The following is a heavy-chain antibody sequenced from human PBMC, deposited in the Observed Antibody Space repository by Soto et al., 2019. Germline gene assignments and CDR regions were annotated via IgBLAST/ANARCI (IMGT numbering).Heavy chain of an antibody. Sequence: EVQLLESGGGLVQPGGXLRLSCAASGFTFSSYAMSWVRQAPGKGLEWVSAISGSGGSTYYADSVKGRFTISRDNSKNTLYLQMNSLRAEDTAVYYCARWYYDSNGMDVWGQGXTVTVSS. J-gene: IGHJ6*02. V-gene: IGHV3-23*01. CDR3: ARWYYDSNGMDV. CDR1: GFTFSSYA. CDR2: ISGSGGST. D-gene: IGHD3-22*01.